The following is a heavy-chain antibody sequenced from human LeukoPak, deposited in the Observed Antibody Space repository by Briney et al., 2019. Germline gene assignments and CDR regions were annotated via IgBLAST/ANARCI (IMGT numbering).Heavy chain of an antibody. D-gene: IGHD4-17*01. CDR1: GFSFNRYW. J-gene: IGHJ4*02. V-gene: IGHV3-7*01. CDR2: IKQDGSEK. CDR3: ARDGTTVIDFDY. Sequence: YPGGSLRLSCVVSGFSFNRYWMSWVRQAPGKGLEWVANIKQDGSEKNYVDSAKGRFTLSRDNAKNSLYLQMNSLRVEDTAVYYCARDGTTVIDFDYWGQGTLVTVSS.